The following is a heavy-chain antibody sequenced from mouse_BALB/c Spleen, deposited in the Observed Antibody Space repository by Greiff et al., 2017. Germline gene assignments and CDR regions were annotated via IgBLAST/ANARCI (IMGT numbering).Heavy chain of an antibody. CDR2: ISSGSSTI. CDR3: ARSRGLFYAMDY. V-gene: IGHV5-17*02. Sequence: EVQVVESGGGLVQPGGSRKLSCAASGFTFSSFGMHWVRQAPEKGLEWVAYISSGSSTIYYADTVKGRFTISRDNPKNTLFLQMTSLRSEDTAMYYCARSRGLFYAMDYWGQGTSVTVSS. D-gene: IGHD3-3*01. J-gene: IGHJ4*01. CDR1: GFTFSSFG.